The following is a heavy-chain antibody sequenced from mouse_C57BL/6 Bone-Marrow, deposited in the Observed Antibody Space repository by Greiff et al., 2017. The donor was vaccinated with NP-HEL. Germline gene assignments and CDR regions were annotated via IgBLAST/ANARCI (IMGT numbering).Heavy chain of an antibody. V-gene: IGHV1-19*01. CDR2: INPYNGGT. D-gene: IGHD1-1*01. CDR1: GYTFTDYY. J-gene: IGHJ1*03. Sequence: EVQLQQSGPVLVKPGASVKMSCKASGYTFTDYYMNWVKQSHGKSLEWIGVINPYNGGTSYNQKFKGKATLTVDKSSSTAYMELNSLTSEDSAVYYCARGYGRSPGWYFDVWGTGTTVTVSS. CDR3: ARGYGRSPGWYFDV.